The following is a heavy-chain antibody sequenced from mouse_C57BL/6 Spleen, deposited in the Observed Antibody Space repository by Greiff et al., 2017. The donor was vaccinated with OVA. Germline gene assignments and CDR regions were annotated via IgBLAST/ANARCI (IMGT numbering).Heavy chain of an antibody. Sequence: VQLQQPGAELVKPGASVKLSCKASGYTFTSYWMHWVKQRPGRGLEWIGRIDPNSGGTKYNEKFKSKATLTVDKPSSTAYMQLSSLTSEDSAVYDCARGSITTVGGDYFDYWGQGTTLTVSS. CDR3: ARGSITTVGGDYFDY. CDR2: IDPNSGGT. CDR1: GYTFTSYW. V-gene: IGHV1-72*01. J-gene: IGHJ2*01. D-gene: IGHD1-1*01.